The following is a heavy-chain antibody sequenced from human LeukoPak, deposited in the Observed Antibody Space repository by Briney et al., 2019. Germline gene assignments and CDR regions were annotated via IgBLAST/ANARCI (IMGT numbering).Heavy chain of an antibody. J-gene: IGHJ2*01. Sequence: PSETLSLTCTVSGGSISSYYWSWIRQPAGKGLEWIGRIYTSGSTNYNPSLKSRVTISVDTSKNQFSLKLSSVTAADTAVYYCASGAYCGGDCYSEELYFDLWGRGTLVTVSS. V-gene: IGHV4-4*07. D-gene: IGHD2-21*02. CDR2: IYTSGST. CDR3: ASGAYCGGDCYSEELYFDL. CDR1: GGSISSYY.